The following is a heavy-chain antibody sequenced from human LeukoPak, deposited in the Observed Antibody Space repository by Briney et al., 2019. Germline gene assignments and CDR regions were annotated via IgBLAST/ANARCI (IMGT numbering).Heavy chain of an antibody. CDR1: GCTFSDYA. Sequence: GGSLRLSCAASGCTFSDYAMHWVRQAPGKGLERVAVGSYDESKQYYADAVKRRFTLSRANSKKTLYLQKHSLRGEDPAVYYCARDQSALTSYRIAARGGAFDPWGQGTLVTVSS. D-gene: IGHD6-6*01. V-gene: IGHV3-30*04. CDR2: GSYDESKQ. CDR3: ARDQSALTSYRIAARGGAFDP. J-gene: IGHJ5*02.